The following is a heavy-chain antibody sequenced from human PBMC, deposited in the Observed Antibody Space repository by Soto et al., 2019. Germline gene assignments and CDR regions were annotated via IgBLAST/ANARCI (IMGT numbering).Heavy chain of an antibody. Sequence: SETLSLTCTVSGGSISSYYWSWIRQPPGKGLEWIGYIYYSGSTNYNPSLKSRVTISVDTSKNQFSLKLSSVTAADTAVYYCARDRTSRGSWMSYGMDVWGQGTTVTVSS. V-gene: IGHV4-59*01. D-gene: IGHD3-10*01. CDR2: IYYSGST. J-gene: IGHJ6*02. CDR1: GGSISSYY. CDR3: ARDRTSRGSWMSYGMDV.